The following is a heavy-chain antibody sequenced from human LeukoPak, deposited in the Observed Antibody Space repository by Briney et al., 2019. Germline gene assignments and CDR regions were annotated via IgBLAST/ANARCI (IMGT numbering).Heavy chain of an antibody. J-gene: IGHJ3*02. Sequence: GRSLRLSCAASGFTFSNYAMHWVRQAPGKGLEWVSSISSNSAYLYYVDSLRGRFTVSRDNAKSSLSLQMNSLRVEDTAVYYCARAHCSGRGCYQRYDGFDIWGQGTVVTVSS. CDR3: ARAHCSGRGCYQRYDGFDI. CDR2: ISSNSAYL. CDR1: GFTFSNYA. V-gene: IGHV3-21*01. D-gene: IGHD2-15*01.